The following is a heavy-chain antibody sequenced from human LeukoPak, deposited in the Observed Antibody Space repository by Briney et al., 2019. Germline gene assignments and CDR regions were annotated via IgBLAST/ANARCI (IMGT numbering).Heavy chain of an antibody. D-gene: IGHD3-9*01. CDR3: ARSQSPYDILTGYYNY. V-gene: IGHV3-9*01. CDR1: GFTFDDYA. J-gene: IGHJ4*02. Sequence: GGSLRLSCAASGFTFDDYAMHWVRQAPGKGLEWVSGITWNSGNIDYADSVKGRFTISRDNSKNTLYLQMNSLRAEDTAVYYCARSQSPYDILTGYYNYWGQGTLVTVSS. CDR2: ITWNSGNI.